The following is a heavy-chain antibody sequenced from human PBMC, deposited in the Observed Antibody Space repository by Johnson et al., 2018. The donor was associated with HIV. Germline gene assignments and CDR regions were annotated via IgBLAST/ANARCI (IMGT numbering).Heavy chain of an antibody. Sequence: QMQLVESVGGVVQPGRSLRLSCAASGFTFSSYAMHWVRQAPGKGLEWVAVISYDGSNKYYADSVKGRFTISRDNSKNTLYLQMNSPRAEDTAVYYCAKGGITMAPDAFDIWGQGTMVTVSS. D-gene: IGHD3-10*01. V-gene: IGHV3-30-3*01. CDR1: GFTFSSYA. CDR3: AKGGITMAPDAFDI. J-gene: IGHJ3*02. CDR2: ISYDGSNK.